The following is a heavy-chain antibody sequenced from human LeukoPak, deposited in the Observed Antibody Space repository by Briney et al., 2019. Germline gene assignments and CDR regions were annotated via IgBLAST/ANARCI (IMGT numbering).Heavy chain of an antibody. CDR3: ARDPGGIVGATKGLDY. CDR2: INPNSGGT. CDR1: GYTFTGYY. Sequence: GASVKVSCKASGYTFTGYYMHWVRQAPGQGLEWMGWINPNSGGTNYAQKFQGRVTMTRDTSISTAYMELSRLRSDDTAVYYCARDPGGIVGATKGLDYWGQGTLVTVSS. D-gene: IGHD1-26*01. J-gene: IGHJ4*02. V-gene: IGHV1-2*02.